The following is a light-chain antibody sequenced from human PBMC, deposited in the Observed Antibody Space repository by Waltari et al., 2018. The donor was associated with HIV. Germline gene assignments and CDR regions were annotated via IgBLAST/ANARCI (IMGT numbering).Light chain of an antibody. V-gene: IGLV1-40*01. CDR3: QSFDSSLTTSGVI. CDR2: ANI. CDR1: SSNIGAGYD. J-gene: IGLJ2*01. Sequence: QSVLTQPPSVSGAPGQRVPISCTGSSSNIGAGYDVHWYQQLPGTAPKLLIYANIKRPSGVPDRFSGSKSGSSASLAITGLQAEDEAHYYCQSFDSSLTTSGVIFGGGTKLTVL.